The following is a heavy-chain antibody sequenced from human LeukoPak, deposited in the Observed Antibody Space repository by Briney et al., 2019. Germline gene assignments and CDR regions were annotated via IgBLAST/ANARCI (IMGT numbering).Heavy chain of an antibody. CDR2: ISGTGGGT. Sequence: GTSLRLSCAASGFTFSNYGFHWVRQAPGKGLEWVSVISGTGGGTYYADSVKGRFTISRDNSKNTLSLQMNSLRAEDTAVYYCAKDPPGNWGQGTLVTVSS. CDR3: AKDPPGN. V-gene: IGHV3-23*01. J-gene: IGHJ4*02. CDR1: GFTFSNYG.